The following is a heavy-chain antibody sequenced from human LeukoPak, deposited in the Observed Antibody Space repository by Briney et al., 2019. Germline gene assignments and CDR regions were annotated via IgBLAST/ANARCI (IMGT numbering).Heavy chain of an antibody. CDR1: GGTLNTYA. J-gene: IGHJ4*02. CDR2: IIPVFGQE. CDR3: ARDNDSRDPPHFDY. D-gene: IGHD3-16*01. V-gene: IGHV1-69*06. Sequence: ASVKVSCKASGGTLNTYAINWVRQAPGQGLEWMGWIIPVFGQEKYAQKFRGRVTITADKSTRTAYMELSSLRSEDTAVYYCARDNDSRDPPHFDYWGQGTLVTVSS.